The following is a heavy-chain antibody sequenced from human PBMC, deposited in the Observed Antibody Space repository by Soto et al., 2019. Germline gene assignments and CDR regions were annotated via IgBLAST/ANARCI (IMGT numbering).Heavy chain of an antibody. V-gene: IGHV4-39*07. Sequence: SETLSLTCTVSGGAITSSSYYWGWIRQPPGKGLEWIGSIYYSGSTYYNPSLKSRVTISVDTSKNQFSLKLSSVTAADTAVYYCARGKYQLHYWGQGTLVTVSS. CDR2: IYYSGST. D-gene: IGHD2-2*01. J-gene: IGHJ4*02. CDR1: GGAITSSSYY. CDR3: ARGKYQLHY.